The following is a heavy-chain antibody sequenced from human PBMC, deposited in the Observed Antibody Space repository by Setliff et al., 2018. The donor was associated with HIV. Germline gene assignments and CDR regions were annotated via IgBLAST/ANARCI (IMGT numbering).Heavy chain of an antibody. CDR1: GGSVSMSSYY. D-gene: IGHD3-16*01. J-gene: IGHJ5*02. CDR2: IYYDGRT. V-gene: IGHV4-39*01. CDR3: ARRTLRQFRYGNIWFDP. Sequence: SETLSLTCTVSGGSVSMSSYYWGWIRQPTGKGLEWIGTIYYDGRTQYNPSFKSRVTISVDTSSNQFSLRLNSVTAADTAIYYCARRTLRQFRYGNIWFDPWGRGTLVTVSS.